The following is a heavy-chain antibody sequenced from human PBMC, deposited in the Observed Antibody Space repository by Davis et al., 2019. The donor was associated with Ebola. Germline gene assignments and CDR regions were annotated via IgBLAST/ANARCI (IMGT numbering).Heavy chain of an antibody. D-gene: IGHD6-19*01. J-gene: IGHJ4*02. CDR1: GFTFSSYS. CDR2: ISSSSSYI. V-gene: IGHV3-21*01. Sequence: GESLKISCAASGFTFSSYSMNWVRQAPGKGLEWVSSISSSSSYIYYADSVKGRFTISRDNSKNTLYLQMSSLRAEDTAVYYCVKRAVAGTGFAFDYWGQGTLVTVSS. CDR3: VKRAVAGTGFAFDY.